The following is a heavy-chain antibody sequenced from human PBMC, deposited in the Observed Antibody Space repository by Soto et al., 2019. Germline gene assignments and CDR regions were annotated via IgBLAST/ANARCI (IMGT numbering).Heavy chain of an antibody. CDR3: AKDVHYDILTGIEYFHH. CDR2: ISGSAAST. CDR1: GFTFSGYA. D-gene: IGHD3-9*01. Sequence: VQLLGSGGGLVQPGGSLRLSCAASGFTFSGYAMSWVRQAPGKGLEWVSGISGSAASTNYADSVKGRFTISRDNSKSTLYLQRNSLRAEDTAVYYCAKDVHYDILTGIEYFHHWAQGTLVTVSS. J-gene: IGHJ1*01. V-gene: IGHV3-23*01.